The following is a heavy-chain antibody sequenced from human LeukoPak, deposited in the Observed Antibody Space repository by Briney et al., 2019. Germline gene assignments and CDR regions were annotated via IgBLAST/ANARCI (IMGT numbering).Heavy chain of an antibody. Sequence: SETLSLTCAVYGGSFSGYYWSWIRQPPGKGLEWIGEINHSGSTNYNPSLKSRVTISVDTSKNQFSLKLSSVTAADTAVYYCARAKQWLVGNWFDPWGQGILVTVSS. J-gene: IGHJ5*02. V-gene: IGHV4-34*01. CDR3: ARAKQWLVGNWFDP. CDR2: INHSGST. D-gene: IGHD6-19*01. CDR1: GGSFSGYY.